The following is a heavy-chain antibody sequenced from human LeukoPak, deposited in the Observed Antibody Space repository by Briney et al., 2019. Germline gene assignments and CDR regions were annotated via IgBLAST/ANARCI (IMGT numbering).Heavy chain of an antibody. CDR1: GGTFSSYA. V-gene: IGHV1-69*05. D-gene: IGHD3-10*01. Sequence: SVKVSCKASGGTFSSYAISWVRQAPGQGLEWMGGIIPIFGTANYAQKFQGRVTITRNTSISTAYMELSSLRSEDTAVYYRARGPSYYGSGSSDYWGQGTLVTVSS. J-gene: IGHJ4*02. CDR3: ARGPSYYGSGSSDY. CDR2: IIPIFGTA.